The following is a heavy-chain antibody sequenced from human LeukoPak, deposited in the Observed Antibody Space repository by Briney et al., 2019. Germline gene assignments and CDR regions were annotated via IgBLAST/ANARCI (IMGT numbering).Heavy chain of an antibody. CDR2: ISAYNGNT. Sequence: GASVKVSCKASGYTFTSYGISWVRQAPGQGLEWMGWISAYNGNTNYAQKLQGRVTMTTDTSTSTAYMELRSLRSDDTAVYCCARGKHRVNFYYYYMDVWGKGTTVTISS. D-gene: IGHD4-11*01. CDR3: ARGKHRVNFYYYYMDV. CDR1: GYTFTSYG. J-gene: IGHJ6*03. V-gene: IGHV1-18*01.